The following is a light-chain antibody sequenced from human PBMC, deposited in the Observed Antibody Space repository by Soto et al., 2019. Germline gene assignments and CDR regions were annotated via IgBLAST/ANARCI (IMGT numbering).Light chain of an antibody. J-gene: IGKJ1*01. CDR3: QQYNNWPPRT. CDR1: QSVSSY. CDR2: GAS. Sequence: EIVLTQSPATLSLSLGERATLXXRASQSVSSYLAWYQQKPGQAPRLIXYGASTRATGIPARFSGSGSGTEFTLTISSLQSEDFAVYYCQQYNNWPPRTFGQGTKVDIK. V-gene: IGKV3-15*01.